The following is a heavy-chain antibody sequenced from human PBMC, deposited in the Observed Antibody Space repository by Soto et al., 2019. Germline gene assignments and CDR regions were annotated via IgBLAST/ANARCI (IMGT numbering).Heavy chain of an antibody. D-gene: IGHD6-13*01. CDR2: INTYDGNT. CDR3: AASQQFDY. Sequence: QVQLVQPGAEVKKPGASVKVSCKASGYTFTSYGINWVRQAPGQGLEWMGWINTYDGNTNHAQKFQGRVTMTTDTSTSTAYMELRSLSSDDTAVYYCAASQQFDYWGQGTLVTVSS. J-gene: IGHJ4*02. V-gene: IGHV1-18*01. CDR1: GYTFTSYG.